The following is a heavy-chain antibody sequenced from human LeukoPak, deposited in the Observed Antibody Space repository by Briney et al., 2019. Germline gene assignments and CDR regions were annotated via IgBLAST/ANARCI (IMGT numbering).Heavy chain of an antibody. D-gene: IGHD2-15*01. Sequence: SQTLSLTCTVSGGSISSGSYYWSWIRQPAGKGLEWIGRIYTSGSTNYNPSLKSRVTISVDTSKHQFSLKLSSVTAADTAVYYCARGVSNCSGGSCYSFDYWGQGTLVTVSS. CDR2: IYTSGST. CDR1: GGSISSGSYY. J-gene: IGHJ4*02. V-gene: IGHV4-61*02. CDR3: ARGVSNCSGGSCYSFDY.